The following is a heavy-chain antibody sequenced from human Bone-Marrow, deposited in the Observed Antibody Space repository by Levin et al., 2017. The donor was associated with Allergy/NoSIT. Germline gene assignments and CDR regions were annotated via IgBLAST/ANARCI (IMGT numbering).Heavy chain of an antibody. J-gene: IGHJ4*02. D-gene: IGHD5-12*01. CDR1: GGSFSGYY. CDR2: INHSGST. CDR3: AREHVVATIRGAYFDY. Sequence: ASETLSLTCAVYGGSFSGYYWSWIRQPPGKGLEWIGEINHSGSTNYNPSLKSRVTISVDTSKNQFSLKLSSVTAADTAVYYCAREHVVATIRGAYFDYWGQGTLVTVSS. V-gene: IGHV4-34*01.